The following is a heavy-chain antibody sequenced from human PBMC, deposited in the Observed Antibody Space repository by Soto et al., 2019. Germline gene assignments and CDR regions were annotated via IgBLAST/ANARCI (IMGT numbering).Heavy chain of an antibody. CDR3: ARDRSYANYYYYYYAMDV. CDR1: GFTSGTKP. D-gene: IGHD3-16*01. V-gene: IGHV3-23*01. Sequence: EVQLLESGGAWEHPGGPRGPPVQALGFTSGTKPRIWSPRAPGRGRRGAGAISGVDGYSSYIDSVKGRFTISRDDSDKTVYLQMNSLRVEDTAVYYCARDRSYANYYYYYYAMDVWGQGTTVTISS. J-gene: IGHJ6*02. CDR2: ISGVDGYS.